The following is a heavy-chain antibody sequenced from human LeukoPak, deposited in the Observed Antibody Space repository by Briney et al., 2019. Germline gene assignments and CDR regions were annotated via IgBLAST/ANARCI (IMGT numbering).Heavy chain of an antibody. J-gene: IGHJ4*02. CDR2: VNGDGSHT. V-gene: IGHV3-74*01. D-gene: IGHD3-10*02. CDR3: ARLWAGNSGIDY. CDR1: GFTFSNYW. Sequence: PGGSLRLSCAASGFTFSNYWMQWVRQDPAKGLVLVPRVNGDGSHTDYAASVKGRFTISRDNAKNTLFLQMNSLRVEDTAVYYCARLWAGNSGIDYWGQGALVTVSS.